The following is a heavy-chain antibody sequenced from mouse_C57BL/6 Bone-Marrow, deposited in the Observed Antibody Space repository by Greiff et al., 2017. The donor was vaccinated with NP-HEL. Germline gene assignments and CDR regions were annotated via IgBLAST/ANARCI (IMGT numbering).Heavy chain of an antibody. CDR1: GYAFSSSW. CDR3: ARSGGNYRFAY. J-gene: IGHJ3*01. CDR2: IYPGDGDT. V-gene: IGHV1-82*01. Sequence: QVQLKQSGPELVKPGASVKISCKASGYAFSSSWMNWVKQRPGKGLEWIGRIYPGDGDTNYNGKFKGKATLTADKSSSTAYMQLSSLTSEDSAVYFCARSGGNYRFAYWGQGTLVTVSA. D-gene: IGHD2-1*01.